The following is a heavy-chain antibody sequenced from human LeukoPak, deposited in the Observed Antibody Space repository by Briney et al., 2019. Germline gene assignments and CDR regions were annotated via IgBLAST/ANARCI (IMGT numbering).Heavy chain of an antibody. CDR3: ARAPREDYGDYVLNWFDP. V-gene: IGHV4-30-2*01. CDR1: GGSISSGGYS. J-gene: IGHJ5*02. D-gene: IGHD4-17*01. CDR2: IYHSGST. Sequence: SETLSLTCAVSGGSISSGGYSWSWIRQPPGKGLEWIGYIYHSGSTYYNPSLKSRVTISVDRSKNQFPLKLSSVTAADTAVYYCARAPREDYGDYVLNWFDPWGQGTLVTVSS.